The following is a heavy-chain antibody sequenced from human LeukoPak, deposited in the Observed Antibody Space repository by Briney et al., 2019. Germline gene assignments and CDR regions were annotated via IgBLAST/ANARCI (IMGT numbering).Heavy chain of an antibody. CDR2: IRYDGSYK. J-gene: IGHJ4*02. V-gene: IGHV3-30*02. CDR3: AIPNDY. Sequence: GGSLRLSCAASGFTISSYGMHWVRQAPGKGLEWVAFIRYDGSYKNYADSVKGRFTISRDNAKNSLYLQMNSLRAEDTAVYYCAIPNDYWGQGTLVTVPS. CDR1: GFTISSYG.